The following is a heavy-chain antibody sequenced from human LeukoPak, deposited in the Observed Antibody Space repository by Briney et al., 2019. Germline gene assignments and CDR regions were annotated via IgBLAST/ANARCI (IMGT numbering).Heavy chain of an antibody. V-gene: IGHV3-30*02. Sequence: GGSLRLSCAASGFTFSSYGMHWLREAPGKGLEGVEFIRCDGSNKDYADSVKGRFTISRDNSKNALYLQMNSLRAEDTSVYYCAKERVGGATISGENDYWGQGTLVTVSS. CDR2: IRCDGSNK. D-gene: IGHD1-26*01. CDR1: GFTFSSYG. CDR3: AKERVGGATISGENDY. J-gene: IGHJ4*02.